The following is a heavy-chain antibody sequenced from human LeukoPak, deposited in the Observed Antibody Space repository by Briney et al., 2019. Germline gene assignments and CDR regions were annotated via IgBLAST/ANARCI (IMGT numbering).Heavy chain of an antibody. Sequence: SETLSLTCTVSGGSIGSGSYYWSWIRQPAGKGLEWIGRIYTSGSTNYNPSLKSRVTISVDTSKNQFSLKLSSVTAADTAVYYCAGVVPAVQWSHYYYYMDVWGKGTTVTVSS. D-gene: IGHD2-2*01. CDR1: GGSIGSGSYY. V-gene: IGHV4-61*02. J-gene: IGHJ6*03. CDR3: AGVVPAVQWSHYYYYMDV. CDR2: IYTSGST.